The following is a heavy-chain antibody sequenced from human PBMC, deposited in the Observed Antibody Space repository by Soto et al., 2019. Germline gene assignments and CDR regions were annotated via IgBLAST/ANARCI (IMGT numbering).Heavy chain of an antibody. J-gene: IGHJ4*02. CDR2: IWSDGSNK. Sequence: QVQLVESGGGVVQPGRSLRLSCAASGFTFSSYGMHWVRQAPGKGLEWVAVIWSDGSNKYYADSVKGRFTISRDNSKNTLYLQMNSLRAEETAVYYCARYYYDSSGYYPLWCQGTLVTVSS. D-gene: IGHD3-22*01. V-gene: IGHV3-33*01. CDR1: GFTFSSYG. CDR3: ARYYYDSSGYYPL.